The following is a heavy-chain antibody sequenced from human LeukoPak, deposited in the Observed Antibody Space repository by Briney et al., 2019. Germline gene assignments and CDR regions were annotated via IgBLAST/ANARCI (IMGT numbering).Heavy chain of an antibody. CDR3: ASHQTNSGYDNFDY. J-gene: IGHJ4*02. Sequence: GESLEISCRGSGYSFTSYWIGWVRQMPGKGLEGIGIIYPGDSDTRYSPSFQGQVTISADKSNSTAYLQWSSLKASDTAMYYCASHQTNSGYDNFDYWGQGTLVTVSS. CDR1: GYSFTSYW. CDR2: IYPGDSDT. V-gene: IGHV5-51*01. D-gene: IGHD5-12*01.